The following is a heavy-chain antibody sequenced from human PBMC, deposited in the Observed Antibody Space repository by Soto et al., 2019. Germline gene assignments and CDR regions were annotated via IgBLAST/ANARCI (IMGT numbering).Heavy chain of an antibody. CDR2: FYDSGST. CDR1: GGSVSSGSFY. J-gene: IGHJ6*02. Sequence: LSLTCTVSGGSVSSGSFYWSWIRRPPGNGLEWIGYFYDSGSTNYNPSLRSRVTMSVDTSKNQFSLKLSSVTAADTAVYYCAASAPPATNYYYAMDVWGQGTTVTVSS. D-gene: IGHD5-12*01. CDR3: AASAPPATNYYYAMDV. V-gene: IGHV4-61*01.